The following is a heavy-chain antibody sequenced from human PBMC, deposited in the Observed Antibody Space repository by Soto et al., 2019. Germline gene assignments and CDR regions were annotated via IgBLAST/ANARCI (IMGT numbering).Heavy chain of an antibody. J-gene: IGHJ4*02. V-gene: IGHV3-7*01. CDR1: GFSFSKYW. CDR2: IKEDGRET. Sequence: GGSLRLSCVASGFSFSKYWMAWVRQVPGKGLEWVAKIKEDGRETYYVDSVKGRFTISRDNANNLLYLQMNSLRVEDTALVYCARDDNLRTVDYWGEGTLVTVSS. CDR3: ARDDNLRTVDY.